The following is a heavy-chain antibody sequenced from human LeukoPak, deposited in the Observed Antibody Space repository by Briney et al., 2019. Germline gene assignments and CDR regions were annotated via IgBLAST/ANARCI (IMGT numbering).Heavy chain of an antibody. D-gene: IGHD2-2*01. J-gene: IGHJ4*02. CDR3: GVSSSSSKGSFDY. CDR2: INHSGST. CDR1: GGSFCGYY. V-gene: IGHV4-34*01. Sequence: SETLSLTCAVYGGSFCGYYWSWIRQPPGKGLEWIGEINHSGSTNYNPSLKSRVTISVDTSKNQFSLKLSSVTAADTAVYYCGVSSSSSKGSFDYWGQGTLVTVSS.